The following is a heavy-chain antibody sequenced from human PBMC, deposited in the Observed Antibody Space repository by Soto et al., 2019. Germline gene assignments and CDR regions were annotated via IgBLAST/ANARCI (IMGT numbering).Heavy chain of an antibody. CDR1: GFTFSHYA. CDR2: MSYVGSNE. V-gene: IGHV3-30*18. Sequence: QVQLVESGGGVVQPGRSLRLSCAASGFTFSHYAMHWVRQAPGKGLEWVALMSYVGSNEYYADSVKGRFTITRDNSKNTLYLQKNSLRAEDTDVYYCAKDGRHNFDSWGQGTLVTVSS. J-gene: IGHJ4*02. CDR3: AKDGRHNFDS.